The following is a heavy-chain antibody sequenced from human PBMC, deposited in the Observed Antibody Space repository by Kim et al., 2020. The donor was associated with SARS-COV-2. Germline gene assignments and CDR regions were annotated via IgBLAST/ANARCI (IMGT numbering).Heavy chain of an antibody. D-gene: IGHD6-13*01. CDR1: GFTFSSYG. CDR3: ARGAGTAAAGQNWFDP. V-gene: IGHV3-33*01. CDR2: IWYDGSNK. J-gene: IGHJ5*02. Sequence: GGSLRLSCAASGFTFSSYGMHWVRQAPGKGLEWVAVIWYDGSNKYYADSVKGRFTISRDNSKNTLYLQMNSLRAEDTAVYYCARGAGTAAAGQNWFDPWGQETLVTVSS.